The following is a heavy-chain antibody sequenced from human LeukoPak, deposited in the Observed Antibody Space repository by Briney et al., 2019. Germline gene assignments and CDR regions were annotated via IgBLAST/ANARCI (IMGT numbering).Heavy chain of an antibody. J-gene: IGHJ5*02. CDR3: ARRGSQWLVPRWFDP. Sequence: TSETLSLTCTVSGGSISSGSYYWSWIRQPAGKGLEWIGRIYTSGSTNYNPSLKSRVTISVDTSKNQFSLKLSSVTAADTAVYYCARRGSQWLVPRWFDPWGQGTLVTVSS. V-gene: IGHV4-61*02. CDR2: IYTSGST. D-gene: IGHD6-19*01. CDR1: GGSISSGSYY.